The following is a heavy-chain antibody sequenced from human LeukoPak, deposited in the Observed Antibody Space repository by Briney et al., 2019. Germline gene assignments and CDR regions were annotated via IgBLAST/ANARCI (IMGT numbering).Heavy chain of an antibody. J-gene: IGHJ4*02. V-gene: IGHV3-9*01. Sequence: GGSLRRSCAASGFTFDDYSMHWVRQAPGKGLEWVSGISWNSGSAGYADSVKGRFTISRDSAKNSPYLQMNSLRTEDTALYYCAKDRTYSAYAALDYWGQGTLVTVSS. CDR1: GFTFDDYS. CDR2: ISWNSGSA. CDR3: AKDRTYSAYAALDY. D-gene: IGHD5-12*01.